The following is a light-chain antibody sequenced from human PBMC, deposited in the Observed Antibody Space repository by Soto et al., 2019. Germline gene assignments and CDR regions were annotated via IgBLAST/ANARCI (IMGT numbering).Light chain of an antibody. V-gene: IGKV3-11*01. CDR2: DAS. Sequence: EILLPQSPATLSLSPGEIATLSCRASQSVSVYLAWFQQKPGQAPRLLIYDASNRATGIPARFSGSGSGTDFTLTISSLEPEDFAVYYCQQRYNWPPLTFGQGSRLEIK. CDR3: QQRYNWPPLT. CDR1: QSVSVY. J-gene: IGKJ5*01.